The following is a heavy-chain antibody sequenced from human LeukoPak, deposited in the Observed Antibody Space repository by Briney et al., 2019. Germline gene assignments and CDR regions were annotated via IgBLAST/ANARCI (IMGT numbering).Heavy chain of an antibody. D-gene: IGHD3-9*01. CDR2: IYPTTGGT. J-gene: IGHJ4*02. Sequence: ASVTVSCKASGYTFTDYHMHWVRQAPGQGREWMGRIYPTTGGTNYAQKFQGRLTLTRDTSINTVYMELSSLRSDDTAVYYCARENWFFDYWGQGTLVTVSS. CDR1: GYTFTDYH. CDR3: ARENWFFDY. V-gene: IGHV1-2*06.